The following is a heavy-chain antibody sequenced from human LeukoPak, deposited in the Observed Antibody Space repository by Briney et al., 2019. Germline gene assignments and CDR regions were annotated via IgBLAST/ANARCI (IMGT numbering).Heavy chain of an antibody. D-gene: IGHD2-15*01. CDR1: GGTFSSYA. Sequence: ASVKVSCKASGGTFSSYAISWVRQAPGQGLEWMGGIIPIFGTANYAQKFQGRVTITTDESTSTAYMELSSLRSEDTAVCYCARGGVAAPFDYWGQGTLVTVSS. V-gene: IGHV1-69*05. CDR2: IIPIFGTA. CDR3: ARGGVAAPFDY. J-gene: IGHJ4*02.